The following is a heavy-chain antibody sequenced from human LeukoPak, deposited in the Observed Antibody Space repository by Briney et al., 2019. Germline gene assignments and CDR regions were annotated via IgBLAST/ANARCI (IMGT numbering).Heavy chain of an antibody. D-gene: IGHD3-10*01. CDR3: ARGITMAN. V-gene: IGHV3-7*04. CDR2: IKQDGSER. J-gene: IGHJ4*02. CDR1: GFTFSNYW. Sequence: GGSLRLSCAASGFTFSNYWMAWVRQAPGKGLEWVANIKQDGSERDYVDSVKGRFTISRDDAKNSLYLQMNSLRAEDTAVYYCARGITMANWGQGTLVTVSS.